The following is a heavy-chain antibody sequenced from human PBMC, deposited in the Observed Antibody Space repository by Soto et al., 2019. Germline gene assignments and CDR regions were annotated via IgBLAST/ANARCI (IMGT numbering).Heavy chain of an antibody. CDR1: GFTFSSYG. CDR3: ARDLSSSGRYYYYYYGMDV. J-gene: IGHJ6*02. D-gene: IGHD6-6*01. CDR2: IWYDGSNK. V-gene: IGHV3-33*01. Sequence: QVQLVESGGGVVQPGRSLRLSCAASGFTFSSYGMHWVRQAPGKGLEWVAVIWYDGSNKYYADSVKGRFTISRDNSKNTLYLQMNSLRAEDTAVYYCARDLSSSGRYYYYYYGMDVWGQGTTVTVSS.